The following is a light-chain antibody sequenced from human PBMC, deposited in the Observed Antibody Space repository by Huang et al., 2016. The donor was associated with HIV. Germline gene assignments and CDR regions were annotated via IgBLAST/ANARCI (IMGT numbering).Light chain of an antibody. J-gene: IGKJ4*01. CDR1: QSVSSSY. V-gene: IGKV3-20*01. CDR2: GAS. CDR3: QQYGSSPLT. Sequence: EIVLTPSSGTLSLSPGERATLSCRASQSVSSSYLAWYQQKPGQAPRLLIYGASSRDTGIPDRFSGSGSGTDFTLTISRLEPEDFAVYYCQQYGSSPLTFGGGTKVEIK.